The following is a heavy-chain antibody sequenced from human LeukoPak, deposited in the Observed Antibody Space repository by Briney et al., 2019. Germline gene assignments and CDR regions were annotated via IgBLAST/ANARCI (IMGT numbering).Heavy chain of an antibody. J-gene: IGHJ2*01. CDR2: IYYSGST. D-gene: IGHD2-21*01. CDR1: GGSISSYY. CDR3: ARGGGDYYYSIFDL. Sequence: PETPCLTCTVSGGSISSYYWSWIRQPPGKGLEWIGYIYYSGSTNYNPSLKSRVTISVDTSKNQFSLKLSSVTAADTAVYYCARGGGDYYYSIFDLWGRGTLVTVSS. V-gene: IGHV4-59*01.